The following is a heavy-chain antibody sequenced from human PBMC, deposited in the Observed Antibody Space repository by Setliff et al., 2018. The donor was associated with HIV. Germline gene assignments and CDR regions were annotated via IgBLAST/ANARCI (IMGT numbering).Heavy chain of an antibody. CDR3: ARSEPLSRTNYFDY. Sequence: ASVKVSCKASGYTFIGYYMHWVRQAPGQGLEWMGWINPNNGATNYAQKFQGRVTMTRDTTISTAYMELSRLRSDDTAVYYCARSEPLSRTNYFDYWGQGILVTVSS. V-gene: IGHV1-2*02. J-gene: IGHJ4*02. CDR1: GYTFIGYY. CDR2: INPNNGAT.